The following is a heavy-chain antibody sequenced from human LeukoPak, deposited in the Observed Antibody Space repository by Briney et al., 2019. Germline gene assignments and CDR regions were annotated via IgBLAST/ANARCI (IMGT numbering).Heavy chain of an antibody. CDR2: ISSSGSTI. D-gene: IGHD3-22*01. CDR1: GFTFSSYA. CDR3: ALITMTKKAY. V-gene: IGHV3-48*03. Sequence: GGSLRLSCAASGFTFSSYAMHWVRQAPGKGLEWVSYISSSGSTIYYADSVKGRFTISRDNAKNSLYLQMNSLRAEDTAVYYCALITMTKKAYWGQGTLVTVSS. J-gene: IGHJ4*02.